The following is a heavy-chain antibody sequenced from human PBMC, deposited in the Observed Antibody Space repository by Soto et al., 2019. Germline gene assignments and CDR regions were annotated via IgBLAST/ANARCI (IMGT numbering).Heavy chain of an antibody. CDR2: VHHSGIT. CDR1: GYSISSGYY. CDR3: ARAGDTTIRGVIIMNYYGMDV. Sequence: SETLSLTCVVSGYSISSGYYWGWIRQPPGKGLEWIGNVHHSGITYYNPSLKSRVSISRDTSKNHYSLNLSSVTAADTAVYYCARAGDTTIRGVIIMNYYGMDVWGHGTTVTVSS. V-gene: IGHV4-38-2*01. D-gene: IGHD3-10*01. J-gene: IGHJ6*02.